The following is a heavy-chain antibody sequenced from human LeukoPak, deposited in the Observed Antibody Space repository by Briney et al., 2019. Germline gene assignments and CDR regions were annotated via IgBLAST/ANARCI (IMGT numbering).Heavy chain of an antibody. V-gene: IGHV3-30*01. Sequence: GGSLRLSCAASGFTFSSYAMHWVRQAPGKGLEWVAVISYDGSNKYYVDSVKGRFTISRANSKNTLYLQMNSLRAEDTAVYYCARDFAPDDYGGNAWPLGCGDYWGQGTLVTVSS. CDR3: ARDFAPDDYGGNAWPLGCGDY. CDR2: ISYDGSNK. J-gene: IGHJ4*02. D-gene: IGHD4-23*01. CDR1: GFTFSSYA.